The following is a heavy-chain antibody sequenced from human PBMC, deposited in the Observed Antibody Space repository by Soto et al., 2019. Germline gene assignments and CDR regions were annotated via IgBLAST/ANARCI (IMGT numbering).Heavy chain of an antibody. CDR2: ILVGGST. D-gene: IGHD2-8*02. V-gene: IGHV3-23*01. CDR1: GFICSSYD. CDR3: AKATATGGGAFEI. J-gene: IGHJ3*02. Sequence: GGSLRLSCAVSGFICSSYDMSWVRQAPGKGLEWVSTILVGGSTHYEDSVKGRFTISRDTSKNTVYLQMNSLTARDTAVYYCAKATATGGGAFEIYGRGTLVTVSS.